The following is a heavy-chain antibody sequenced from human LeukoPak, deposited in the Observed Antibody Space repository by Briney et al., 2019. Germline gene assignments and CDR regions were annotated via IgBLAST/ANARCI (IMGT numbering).Heavy chain of an antibody. Sequence: GGSLRLSCAASGFTFSSYSMNWVRQAPGKGLEWVSSISSSSSYIYYADSVKGRFTISRDNAKNSLYLQMNSLRAEDTAVYYCARNPGQGRNLHYWGERALVTDSS. CDR1: GFTFSSYS. V-gene: IGHV3-21*04. D-gene: IGHD4-23*01. CDR3: ARNPGQGRNLHY. J-gene: IGHJ4*02. CDR2: ISSSSSYI.